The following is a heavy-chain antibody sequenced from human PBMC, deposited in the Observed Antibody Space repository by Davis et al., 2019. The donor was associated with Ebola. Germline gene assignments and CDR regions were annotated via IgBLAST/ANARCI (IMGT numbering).Heavy chain of an antibody. J-gene: IGHJ6*02. D-gene: IGHD6-19*01. CDR1: GFTFSSYA. CDR2: ISSNGGST. V-gene: IGHV3-64D*08. CDR3: ARVLAVADPGGYYYYGMDV. Sequence: GESLKISCSASGFTFSSYAMHWVRQAPGKGLEYVSAISSNGGSTYYADSVKGRFTISRDNSKNTLYLQMSSLRAEDTAVYYCARVLAVADPGGYYYYGMDVWGQGTTVTVSS.